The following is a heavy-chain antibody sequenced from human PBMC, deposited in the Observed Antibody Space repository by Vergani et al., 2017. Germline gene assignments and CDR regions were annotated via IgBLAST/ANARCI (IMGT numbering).Heavy chain of an antibody. D-gene: IGHD2-2*01. CDR3: ARSVVPAVPFDP. CDR2: IYTSGST. CDR1: GGSISSGSYY. Sequence: QVQLQESGPGLVKPSQTLSLTCTVSGGSISSGSYYWSWIRQPAGKGLEWIGRIYTSGSTNYNPSLKSRVTISVDTSKNQFSLKLSSVTAADTAVYYCARSVVPAVPFDPWGQGTLATVSS. J-gene: IGHJ5*02. V-gene: IGHV4-61*02.